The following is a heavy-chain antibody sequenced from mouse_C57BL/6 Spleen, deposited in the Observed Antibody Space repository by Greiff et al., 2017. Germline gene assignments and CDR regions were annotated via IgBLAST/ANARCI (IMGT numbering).Heavy chain of an antibody. Sequence: VQLQQPGAELVKPGASVKMSCKASGYTFTSYWITWVKQRPGQGLEWIGDIYPGSGSTNYNEKFKSKATLTVDTSSSTAYMQLISLTSEASAVYYCSREACYYWYFDVWGTGTTVTVSS. CDR2: IYPGSGST. CDR3: SREACYYWYFDV. V-gene: IGHV1-55*01. J-gene: IGHJ1*03. CDR1: GYTFTSYW.